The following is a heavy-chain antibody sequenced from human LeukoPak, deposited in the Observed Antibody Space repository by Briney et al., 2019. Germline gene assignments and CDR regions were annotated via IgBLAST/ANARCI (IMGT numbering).Heavy chain of an antibody. V-gene: IGHV5-51*01. CDR1: GYSFTSYW. J-gene: IGHJ5*02. CDR2: IYPGDSDT. CDR3: ARLGKWVAANNWFDP. D-gene: IGHD2-15*01. Sequence: PGESLKIPCKGSGYSFTSYWIGWVRQMPGKGLEWMGIIYPGDSDTRYSPSFQGQVTISADKSISTAYLQWSSLKASDTAMYYCARLGKWVAANNWFDPWGQGTLVTVSS.